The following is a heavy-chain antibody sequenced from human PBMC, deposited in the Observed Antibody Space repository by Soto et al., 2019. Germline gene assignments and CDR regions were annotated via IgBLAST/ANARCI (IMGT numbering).Heavy chain of an antibody. V-gene: IGHV4-34*01. CDR3: ASPLESGRFGGLPL. J-gene: IGHJ4*02. D-gene: IGHD3-10*01. Sequence: SETLSLTCAVYGGSFSGYYWSWIRQPPGKGLEWIGEINHSGSTNYNPSLKSRVTISVDTSKNQFSLKLSSVTAADTAVYYCASPLESGRFGGLPLWGQGTLVTVSS. CDR1: GGSFSGYY. CDR2: INHSGST.